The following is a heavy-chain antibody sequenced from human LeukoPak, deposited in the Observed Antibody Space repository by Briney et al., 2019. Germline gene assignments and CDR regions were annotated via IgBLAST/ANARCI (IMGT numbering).Heavy chain of an antibody. J-gene: IGHJ4*02. D-gene: IGHD6-13*01. CDR1: GDSISSGDYY. V-gene: IGHV4-61*02. CDR2: ISSSGST. Sequence: PSETLSLTCTVSGDSISSGDYYWSWIRQPAGKGLEWIGRISSSGSTNYNPSLKSRVTISVDTSKNQFSLELSSVTAADTAVYYCARGHVKYSSSWSGRGYFDYWGQGTLVTVSS. CDR3: ARGHVKYSSSWSGRGYFDY.